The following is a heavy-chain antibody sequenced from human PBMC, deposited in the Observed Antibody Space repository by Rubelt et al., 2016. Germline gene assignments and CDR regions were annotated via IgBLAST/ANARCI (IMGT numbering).Heavy chain of an antibody. CDR1: GGTFSSYA. J-gene: IGHJ4*02. V-gene: IGHV1-69*04. D-gene: IGHD6-19*01. CDR3: ARDRGSGWYDY. Sequence: CKASGGTFSSYAISWVRQAPGQGLEWMGRIIPILGIANYAQKFQGRVTITADKYTSTAYMELSSLRSEDTAVYYCARDRGSGWYDYWGQGTLVTVSS. CDR2: IIPILGIA.